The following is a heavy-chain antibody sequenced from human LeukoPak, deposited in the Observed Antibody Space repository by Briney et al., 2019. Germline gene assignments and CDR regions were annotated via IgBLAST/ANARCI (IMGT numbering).Heavy chain of an antibody. J-gene: IGHJ4*02. CDR1: GGSISSSNW. CDR3: ARSLYERNDYVWGSCRYIVFVGFDY. CDR2: INHSGST. D-gene: IGHD3-16*02. Sequence: SGTLSLTCAVSGGSISSSNWWSWIRQPPGKGLEWIGEINHSGSTNYNPSLKSRVTISVDTSKNQFSLKLSSVTAADTAVYYCARSLYERNDYVWGSCRYIVFVGFDYWGQGTLVTVSS. V-gene: IGHV4-4*02.